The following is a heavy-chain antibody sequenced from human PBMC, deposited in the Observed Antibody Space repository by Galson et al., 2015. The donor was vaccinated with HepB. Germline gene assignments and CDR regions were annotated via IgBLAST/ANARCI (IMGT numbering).Heavy chain of an antibody. CDR3: ARVSGRYFDY. V-gene: IGHV3-48*04. Sequence: SLRLSCAVSGFTFSSYSMNWVRQAPGKGLEWVSYISSSSNAIYYADSVKGRFTIARDNAKNSLFLQMNSLRVEDTAVYYCARVSGRYFDYWGQGTPVTVSS. D-gene: IGHD3-10*01. CDR2: ISSSSNAI. J-gene: IGHJ4*02. CDR1: GFTFSSYS.